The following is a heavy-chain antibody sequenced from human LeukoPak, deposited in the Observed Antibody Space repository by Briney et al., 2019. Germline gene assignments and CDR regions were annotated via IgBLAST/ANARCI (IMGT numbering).Heavy chain of an antibody. CDR2: IYYSRRT. CDR1: DGPISSSSYY. J-gene: IGHJ4*02. CDR3: ATLGSGWYYFDY. Sequence: SETLALICTVFDGPISSSSYYWGWIRQPPGKGLGWIGCIYYSRRTYYIPSLQSRVTISVDTSKPQSSLTLSSVTAADTAVYYCATLGSGWYYFDYWGQGTLVTVSS. V-gene: IGHV4-39*07. D-gene: IGHD6-19*01.